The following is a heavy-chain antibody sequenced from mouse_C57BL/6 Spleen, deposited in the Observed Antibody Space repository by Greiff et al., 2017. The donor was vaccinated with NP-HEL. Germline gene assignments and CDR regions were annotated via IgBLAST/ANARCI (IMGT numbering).Heavy chain of an antibody. V-gene: IGHV5-9*01. CDR2: ISGGGGNT. CDR3: ARHEKDYYYGSRPY. J-gene: IGHJ3*01. Sequence: DVQLVESGGGLVKPGGSLKLSCAASGFTFSSYTMSWVRQTPEKRLEWVATISGGGGNTYYPDSVKGRFTISRDNAKNTLYLQMSSLRSEDTALYYCARHEKDYYYGSRPYWGQGTLVTVSA. CDR1: GFTFSSYT. D-gene: IGHD1-1*01.